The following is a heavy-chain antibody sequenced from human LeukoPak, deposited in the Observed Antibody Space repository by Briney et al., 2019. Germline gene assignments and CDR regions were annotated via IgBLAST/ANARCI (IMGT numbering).Heavy chain of an antibody. D-gene: IGHD6-6*01. V-gene: IGHV3-7*03. CDR3: ARAQLAARIRAHPLH. CDR1: AFIFSGHW. CDR2: IKEDGSER. J-gene: IGHJ4*02. Sequence: GGSLRLSCEGSAFIFSGHWMNWVRQTPGKGLEWVASIKEDGSERQYVDSVKGRFSISRDNTKGSLFLQLNSLRAEDTAVYYCARAQLAARIRAHPLHWGQGTLVTVSS.